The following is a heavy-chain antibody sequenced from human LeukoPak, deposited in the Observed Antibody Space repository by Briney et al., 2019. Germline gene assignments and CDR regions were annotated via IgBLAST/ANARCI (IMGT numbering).Heavy chain of an antibody. D-gene: IGHD3-10*01. CDR1: GFTFSSYW. CDR2: IKSDGSST. J-gene: IGHJ6*02. V-gene: IGHV3-74*01. Sequence: GGSLRLSCAASGFTFSSYWMHWVRQAPGKGLVWVSRIKSDGSSTSYADSVKGRFTISRDNAKNTLHLQMNSLRAEDTAVYYCARGNYYGMDVWGQGTTVTVSS. CDR3: ARGNYYGMDV.